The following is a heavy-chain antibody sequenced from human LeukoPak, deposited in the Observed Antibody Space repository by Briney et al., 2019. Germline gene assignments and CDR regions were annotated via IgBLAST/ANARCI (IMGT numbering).Heavy chain of an antibody. CDR3: ARDHYYYYMDV. J-gene: IGHJ6*03. CDR2: ISYDANNK. V-gene: IGHV3-30*03. CDR1: AFTFSSYG. Sequence: FLRLSCAASAFTFSSYGMHWIRQAPGKGLEWVAVISYDANNKNYADSVKGRFTISRDNSKNTLYLQMNSLRSDDTAVYYCARDHYYYYMDVRGKGTTVTVSS.